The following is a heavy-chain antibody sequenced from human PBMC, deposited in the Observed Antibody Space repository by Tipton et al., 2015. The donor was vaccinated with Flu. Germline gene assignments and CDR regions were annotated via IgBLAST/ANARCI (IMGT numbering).Heavy chain of an antibody. CDR2: INQSGST. CDR1: GGSFSGYY. V-gene: IGHV4-34*01. J-gene: IGHJ2*01. D-gene: IGHD2-15*01. Sequence: TLSLTCAVYGGSFSGYYWSWIRQPPGKGLEWIGEINQSGSTNYNPSLKSRVTISVDTSKNQFSLKLSPVTAADTAGYYCASGYCSGGSCSYWYFDLWGRGTLVTVSS. CDR3: ASGYCSGGSCSYWYFDL.